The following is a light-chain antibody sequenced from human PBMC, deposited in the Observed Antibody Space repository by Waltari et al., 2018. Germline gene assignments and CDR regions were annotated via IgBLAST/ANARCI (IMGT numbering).Light chain of an antibody. J-gene: IGKJ4*01. CDR1: QGVRND. CDR3: LQDNNYPLT. V-gene: IGKV1-6*01. Sequence: AIQLNQSPSSPSASVGDRLTITCRATQGVRNDLGWYQQKPGKAPKLLIYAASSLQSGVPSRFSGSGSGTDFTLTISSLQPEDFATYYCLQDNNYPLTFGGGTKVEIK. CDR2: AAS.